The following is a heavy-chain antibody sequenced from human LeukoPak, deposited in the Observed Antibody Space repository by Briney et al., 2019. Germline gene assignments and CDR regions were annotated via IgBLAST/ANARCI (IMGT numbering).Heavy chain of an antibody. V-gene: IGHV3-66*01. J-gene: IGHJ3*02. Sequence: GGSLRLSCAASGFTVSSKYMTWVRQAPGKGLEWVSVIYSGGTTYYADSVKGRFTISRDNSKNTLYLQMNSLRAEDTAVYYCARARQWLVMGDAFDIWGQGTMVTVSS. CDR2: IYSGGTT. D-gene: IGHD6-19*01. CDR1: GFTVSSKY. CDR3: ARARQWLVMGDAFDI.